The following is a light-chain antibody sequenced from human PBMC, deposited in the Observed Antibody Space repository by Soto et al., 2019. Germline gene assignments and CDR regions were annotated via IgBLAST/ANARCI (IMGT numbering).Light chain of an antibody. CDR1: QSFGSSF. J-gene: IGKJ1*01. V-gene: IGKV3-20*01. CDR3: QLDWNSPPWT. CDR2: GAS. Sequence: EVVLTQSPGTLSLSAGERATLSCRASQSFGSSFLAWYQQKPGQAPRLLIYGASTRATGIPGRFSGSGSRADCTLSISRLEPADGAVYCCQLDWNSPPWTVGPGTKGEIK.